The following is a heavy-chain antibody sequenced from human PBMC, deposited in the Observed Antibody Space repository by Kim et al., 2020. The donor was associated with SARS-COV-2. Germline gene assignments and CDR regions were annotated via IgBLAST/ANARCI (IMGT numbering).Heavy chain of an antibody. D-gene: IGHD4-17*01. CDR1: GYTFTSYD. CDR2: MNPNSGNT. Sequence: ASVKVSCKASGYTFTSYDINWVRQATGQGLEWMGWMNPNSGNTGYAQKFQGRVTMTRNTSISTAYMELSSLRSEDTAVYYCARVMTTVTRSNKKYYFDYWGQGTLVTVSS. CDR3: ARVMTTVTRSNKKYYFDY. V-gene: IGHV1-8*01. J-gene: IGHJ4*02.